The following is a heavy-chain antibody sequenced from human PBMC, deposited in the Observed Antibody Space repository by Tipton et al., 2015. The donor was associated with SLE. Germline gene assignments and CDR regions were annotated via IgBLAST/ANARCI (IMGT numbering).Heavy chain of an antibody. Sequence: TLSLTCAVSGYSISSGYYWGWFRQPPGKGLEWIGSIYHSGSTYYNPSLKSRVTISVDTSKNQFSLKLSSVTAADTAVYYCARHRKAYRGGDWFDPWGQGTLVTVSS. J-gene: IGHJ5*02. CDR2: IYHSGST. V-gene: IGHV4-38-2*01. CDR3: ARHRKAYRGGDWFDP. CDR1: GYSISSGYY. D-gene: IGHD1-14*01.